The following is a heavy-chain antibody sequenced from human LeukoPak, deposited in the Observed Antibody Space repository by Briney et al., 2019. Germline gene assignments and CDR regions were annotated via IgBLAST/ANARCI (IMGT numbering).Heavy chain of an antibody. CDR3: ASAFLGGAFDI. D-gene: IGHD3-16*01. CDR1: GFTFSSYA. CDR2: ISSSGSTI. V-gene: IGHV3-48*03. Sequence: GGSLRLSCAASGFTFSSYAMSWVRQAPGKGLEWVSYISSSGSTIYYADSVKGRFTISRDNAKNSLYLQMNSLRAEDTAVYYCASAFLGGAFDIWGQGTMVTVSS. J-gene: IGHJ3*02.